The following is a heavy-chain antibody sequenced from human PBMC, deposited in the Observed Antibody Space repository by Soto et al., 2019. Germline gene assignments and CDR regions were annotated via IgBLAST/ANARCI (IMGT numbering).Heavy chain of an antibody. Sequence: QLQLQESGPGLVKPSETLSLTCTVSGGSVSSSNYYWGWIRQSPGKGLEWIGSIYYSGSTYYNPSVESRVTISVDKSKNQFSLKVLSVTAADTAVYYCARLEGLATISYYFDYWGQGTLVNVSS. D-gene: IGHD3-9*01. J-gene: IGHJ4*02. V-gene: IGHV4-39*01. CDR3: ARLEGLATISYYFDY. CDR1: GGSVSSSNYY. CDR2: IYYSGST.